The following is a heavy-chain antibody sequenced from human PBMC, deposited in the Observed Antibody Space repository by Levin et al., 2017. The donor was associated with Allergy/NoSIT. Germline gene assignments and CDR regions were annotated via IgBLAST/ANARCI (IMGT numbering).Heavy chain of an antibody. CDR3: ARDKDDILTGYSLDY. CDR1: GFTFSRYW. V-gene: IGHV3-74*01. D-gene: IGHD3-9*01. Sequence: WGSLRLSCAASGFTFSRYWMHWVRQAPGKGLVWVSRVNSDGSTTTYADSVKGRFTISRDNAKNTLYLQMNSLRAEDTAVYYCARDKDDILTGYSLDYWGQGTLVTVSP. CDR2: VNSDGSTT. J-gene: IGHJ4*02.